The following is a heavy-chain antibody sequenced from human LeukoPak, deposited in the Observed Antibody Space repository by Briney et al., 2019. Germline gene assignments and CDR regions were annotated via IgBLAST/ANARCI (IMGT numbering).Heavy chain of an antibody. Sequence: GGSLRLSCAASGFTVSSNYMSWVRQAPGKGLEWASVIYSGGSTYYADSVKGRFTISRDNSKNTLYLQMNSLRAEDTAVYYCARDRLYYDSSGYYHDAFDIWGQGTMVTVSS. CDR3: ARDRLYYDSSGYYHDAFDI. V-gene: IGHV3-66*02. CDR2: IYSGGST. J-gene: IGHJ3*02. CDR1: GFTVSSNY. D-gene: IGHD3-22*01.